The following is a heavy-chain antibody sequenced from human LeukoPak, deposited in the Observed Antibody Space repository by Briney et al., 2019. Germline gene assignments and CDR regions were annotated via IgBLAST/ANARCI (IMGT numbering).Heavy chain of an antibody. CDR3: ARVGAYCSGGSCYLDY. J-gene: IGHJ4*02. D-gene: IGHD2-15*01. Sequence: SETLSLTCAVYGGSFSGYYWSWIRQPPGKGLEWIGEINHSGSTNYNPSLKSRVTISVDTSKNQFSLKLSSVTAADTAVYYCARVGAYCSGGSCYLDYWGQGTLVTVSS. CDR1: GGSFSGYY. V-gene: IGHV4-34*01. CDR2: INHSGST.